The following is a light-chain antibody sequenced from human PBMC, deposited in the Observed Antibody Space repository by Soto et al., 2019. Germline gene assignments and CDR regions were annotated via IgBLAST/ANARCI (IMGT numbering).Light chain of an antibody. V-gene: IGKV1-27*01. J-gene: IGKJ1*01. CDR3: QEYNSSTLT. CDR1: QGIIAY. CDR2: AAS. Sequence: DIQMTQSPSSLSASVGDRITITCRASQGIIAYLAWYQQKPGKPPNLLIYAASTLDSGVPSRFSGSGSGTDFTLTISSLQPEDVGTYYCQEYNSSTLTFGPGTKVEIK.